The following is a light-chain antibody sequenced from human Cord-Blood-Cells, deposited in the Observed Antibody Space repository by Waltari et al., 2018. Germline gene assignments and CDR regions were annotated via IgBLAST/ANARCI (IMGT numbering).Light chain of an antibody. Sequence: EIVMTQSPATLSVSPGERATLSCRASQSVSSNLAWYQQKPGQAPRLLIYGASTRATGIPAGFSGSGSGTEFTLTISSLQSEDFAVYYCQQYNNWFTFGPGTKVDIK. CDR2: GAS. CDR3: QQYNNWFT. J-gene: IGKJ3*01. V-gene: IGKV3-15*01. CDR1: QSVSSN.